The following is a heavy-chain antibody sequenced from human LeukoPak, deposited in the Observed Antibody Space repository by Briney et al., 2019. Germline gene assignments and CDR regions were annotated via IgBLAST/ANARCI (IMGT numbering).Heavy chain of an antibody. CDR1: GGSISSSSYY. Sequence: SETLSLTCTVSGGSISSSSYYWGWIRQPPGKGLEWIGSIYYSGSTYNNPSLKSRVTISVDTSKNQFSLKLSSVTAADTAVYYCARGYYYDSSGYPDAFDIWGQGTMVTVSS. V-gene: IGHV4-39*07. CDR2: IYYSGST. D-gene: IGHD3-22*01. J-gene: IGHJ3*02. CDR3: ARGYYYDSSGYPDAFDI.